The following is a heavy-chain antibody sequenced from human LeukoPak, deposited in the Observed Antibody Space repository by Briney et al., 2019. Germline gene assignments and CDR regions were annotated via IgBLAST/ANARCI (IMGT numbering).Heavy chain of an antibody. CDR2: IYHSGST. Sequence: PSETLSLTCTVSGYSISSGYYWGWIRQPPGKGLEWIGSIYHSGSTYYNPSLKSRVTISVDTSKNQFSLKLSSVTAADTAVYYCARYSIAARQPEYWGQGTLVTVSS. D-gene: IGHD6-6*01. CDR3: ARYSIAARQPEY. J-gene: IGHJ4*02. V-gene: IGHV4-38-2*02. CDR1: GYSISSGYY.